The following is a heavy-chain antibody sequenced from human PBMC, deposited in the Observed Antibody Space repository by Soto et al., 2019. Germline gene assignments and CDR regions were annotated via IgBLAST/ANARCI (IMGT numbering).Heavy chain of an antibody. J-gene: IGHJ4*02. CDR2: ITSAGST. Sequence: EVQLLESGGDLAQPGGSLRLICAASGFTFSNYAMTGVRQSPGKGLEWVSTITSAGSTFYGDTVKGRFTISRDNSKSTLYLQMNSLGAEDTAVYYCAKTDKFHSQSSGWANRFDSWGQGTLVTVYS. CDR1: GFTFSNYA. CDR3: AKTDKFHSQSSGWANRFDS. V-gene: IGHV3-23*01. D-gene: IGHD6-19*01.